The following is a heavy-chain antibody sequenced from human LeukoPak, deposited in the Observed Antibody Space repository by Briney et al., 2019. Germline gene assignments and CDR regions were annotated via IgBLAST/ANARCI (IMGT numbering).Heavy chain of an antibody. CDR2: INPKNGGT. V-gene: IGHV1-2*02. J-gene: IGHJ6*03. Sequence: ASVKVSCKASGYTFIDYYVYWVRQAPGQGLEWVGRINPKNGGTDYTQKFQGRVTMTRDTSINTVYMEVTRVTSDDTAVYYCARRYSTGWSNYYYYYHMDVWGKGTTVTVSS. CDR1: GYTFIDYY. D-gene: IGHD2-2*01. CDR3: ARRYSTGWSNYYYYYHMDV.